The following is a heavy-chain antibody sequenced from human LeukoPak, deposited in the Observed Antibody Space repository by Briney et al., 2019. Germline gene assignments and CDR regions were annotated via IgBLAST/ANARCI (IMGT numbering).Heavy chain of an antibody. J-gene: IGHJ4*02. CDR3: ARVPPYYYDSSGYSYYFDY. D-gene: IGHD3-22*01. V-gene: IGHV4-39*07. Sequence: SETLSLTCTVSGGSISSSSYYWGWIRQPPGKGLEWIGSIYYSGSTYYNPSLKSRVTISVDTSKNQFSLKLSSVTAADTAVYYCARVPPYYYDSSGYSYYFDYWGQGTLVTVSS. CDR2: IYYSGST. CDR1: GGSISSSSYY.